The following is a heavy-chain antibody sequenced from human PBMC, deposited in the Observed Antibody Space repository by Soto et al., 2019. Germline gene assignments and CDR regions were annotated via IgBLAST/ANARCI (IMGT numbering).Heavy chain of an antibody. J-gene: IGHJ5*02. CDR1: GFSLSTGGVG. D-gene: IGHD3-10*01. V-gene: IGHV2-5*02. CDR2: IYWDDDE. CDR3: ARYYYGAGTYGFRFDP. Sequence: QITLNESGPTLVTPTQTLTLTCTFSGFSLSTGGVGVGWIRQPPGKALEWLALIYWDDDERYSPSLKSRLTITKDTSKNQVVLTMTNMDPVDSGTYYCARYYYGAGTYGFRFDPWGQGTLVTVSS.